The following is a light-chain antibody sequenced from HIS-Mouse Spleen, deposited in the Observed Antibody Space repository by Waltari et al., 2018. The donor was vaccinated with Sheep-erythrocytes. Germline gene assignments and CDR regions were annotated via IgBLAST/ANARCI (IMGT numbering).Light chain of an antibody. CDR1: KLGDKY. V-gene: IGLV3-1*01. CDR2: QDS. J-gene: IGLJ2*01. Sequence: SYELTQPPSVSVSAGQTASIPCPGDKLGDKYACWYQQKPGQSPVLVIYQDSKRPSGIPERFSGSNSGNTATLTISGTQAMDEADYYCQAWDSSTGVVFGGGTKLTVL. CDR3: QAWDSSTGVV.